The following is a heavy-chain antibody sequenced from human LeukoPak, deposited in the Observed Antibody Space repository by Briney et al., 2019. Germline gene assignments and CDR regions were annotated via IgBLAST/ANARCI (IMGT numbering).Heavy chain of an antibody. D-gene: IGHD5-12*01. Sequence: SETLSLTCTDPGGSISDYYWSWMREPPGKGRGWIGYIYYSGSTKYNPSLKSRVTISVDTSKNQFSLKLRSVTAADTAVYYCARHSGQIVATRFDYWGQGTLVTVSS. CDR2: IYYSGST. J-gene: IGHJ4*02. CDR1: GGSISDYY. V-gene: IGHV4-59*08. CDR3: ARHSGQIVATRFDY.